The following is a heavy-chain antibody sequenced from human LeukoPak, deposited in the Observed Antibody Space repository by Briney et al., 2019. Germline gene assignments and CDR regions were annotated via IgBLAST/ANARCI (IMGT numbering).Heavy chain of an antibody. V-gene: IGHV1-46*01. Sequence: GASVKVSCKVSGYTLTELSMHWVRQAPGQGLEWMGIINPSGGSTSYAQKFQGRVTMTRDMSTSTVYMELSSLRSEDTAVYYCARDQSLGLPDAFDVWGQGAMVTVSS. D-gene: IGHD3/OR15-3a*01. CDR1: GYTLTELS. CDR3: ARDQSLGLPDAFDV. CDR2: INPSGGST. J-gene: IGHJ3*01.